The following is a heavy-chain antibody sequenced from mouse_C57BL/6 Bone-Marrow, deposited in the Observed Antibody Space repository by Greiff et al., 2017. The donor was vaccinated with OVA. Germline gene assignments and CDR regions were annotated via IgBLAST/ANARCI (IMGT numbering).Heavy chain of an antibody. Sequence: EVMLVESGGGLVKPGGSLKLSCAASGFTFSDYGMHWVRQAPEKGLEWVAYISRGSSTIYYADTVKGRFTISRDNAKNTLFLQMTSLRSEDTAMYYCARGYGSSPFAYWGQGTLVTVSA. V-gene: IGHV5-17*01. J-gene: IGHJ3*01. CDR2: ISRGSSTI. CDR3: ARGYGSSPFAY. D-gene: IGHD1-1*01. CDR1: GFTFSDYG.